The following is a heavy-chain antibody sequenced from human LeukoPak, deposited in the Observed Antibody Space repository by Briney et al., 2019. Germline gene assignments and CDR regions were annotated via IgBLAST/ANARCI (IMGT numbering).Heavy chain of an antibody. CDR3: ARTMRFGGYFDY. CDR1: GFTFSSYA. J-gene: IGHJ4*02. D-gene: IGHD3-16*01. CDR2: ISGSGGST. Sequence: GGSLRLSCAASGFTFSSYAMSWVRQAPGKGLEWVSAISGSGGSTYHADSVKGRFTISRDNSKNTLYLQMNSLRAEDTAVYYCARTMRFGGYFDYWGQGTLVTVSS. V-gene: IGHV3-23*01.